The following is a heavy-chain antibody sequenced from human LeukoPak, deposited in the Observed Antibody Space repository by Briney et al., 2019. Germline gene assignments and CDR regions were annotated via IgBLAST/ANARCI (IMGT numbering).Heavy chain of an antibody. D-gene: IGHD3-22*01. CDR2: ISGSGGST. J-gene: IGHJ4*02. V-gene: IGHV3-23*01. CDR3: AKSPYIVVINFDY. CDR1: GFTFSSYA. Sequence: GGSLRLSCAASGFTFSSYAMSWVRQAPGKGLEWVSAISGSGGSTYYADSVKGRFTNSRDNSKNTLYLQMNSLRAEDTAVYYCAKSPYIVVINFDYWGQGTLVTVSS.